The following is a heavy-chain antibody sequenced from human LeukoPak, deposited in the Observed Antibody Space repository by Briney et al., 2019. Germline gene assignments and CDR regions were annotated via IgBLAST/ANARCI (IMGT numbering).Heavy chain of an antibody. CDR3: ATAIQNWFDP. CDR2: INHSGST. V-gene: IGHV4-34*01. J-gene: IGHJ5*02. CDR1: GGSFSGYY. Sequence: SETLSLTCAVYGGSFSGYYWSWIRQPPGKGLEWIGEINHSGSTNYNPSLKGRVTISVDTSKNQFSLKLSSVTAADTAVYYCATAIQNWFDPWGQGTLVTVSS.